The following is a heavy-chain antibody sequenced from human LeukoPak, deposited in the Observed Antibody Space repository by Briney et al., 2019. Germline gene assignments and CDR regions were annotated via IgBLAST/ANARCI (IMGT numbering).Heavy chain of an antibody. CDR1: GLTVSNNF. J-gene: IGHJ4*02. CDR2: IHSGGTT. D-gene: IGHD2-2*01. CDR3: VRGHYAGSAF. V-gene: IGHV3-53*01. Sequence: GGSLRLSCAAPGLTVSNNFMSWVRQAPGKGLEWVSVIHSGGTTFYADSVKGRFTISRDNLQNTLYLQMSLLRTEDTAVYYCVRGHYAGSAFWGQGTLVTVSS.